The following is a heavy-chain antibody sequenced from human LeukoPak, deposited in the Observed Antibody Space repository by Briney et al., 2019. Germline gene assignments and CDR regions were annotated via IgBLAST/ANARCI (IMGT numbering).Heavy chain of an antibody. D-gene: IGHD6-19*01. V-gene: IGHV4-31*03. CDR1: GGSISSGGYY. CDR2: IYYSGST. CDR3: ARAGSGEQWLADPNWYFDL. J-gene: IGHJ2*01. Sequence: SETLSLTCTVSGGSISSGGYYWSWIRQHPGKGLEWIGYIYYSGSTYYNPSLKSRVTISVDTSKNQFSLKLSSVTAADTAVYYCARAGSGEQWLADPNWYFDLWGRGTLVTVSS.